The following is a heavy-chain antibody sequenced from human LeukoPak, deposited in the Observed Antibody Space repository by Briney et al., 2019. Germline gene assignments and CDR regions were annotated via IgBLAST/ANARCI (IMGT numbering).Heavy chain of an antibody. J-gene: IGHJ4*02. CDR2: ISSSGSTI. CDR1: GFTFSDYY. CDR3: ARDRSSPSGYSGYDYYFDH. Sequence: GGSLRLSCAASGFTFSDYYMSWIRQAPGKGLEWVSYISSSGSTIYYADSVKGRFTISRDNAKNSLYLQMNSLRAEDTAVYYCARDRSSPSGYSGYDYYFDHWGQGTLVTVSS. D-gene: IGHD5-12*01. V-gene: IGHV3-11*01.